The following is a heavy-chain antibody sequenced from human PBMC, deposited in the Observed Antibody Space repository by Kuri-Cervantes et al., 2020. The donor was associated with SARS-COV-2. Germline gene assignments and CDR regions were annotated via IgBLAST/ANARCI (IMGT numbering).Heavy chain of an antibody. J-gene: IGHJ4*02. CDR1: GFTFSSYA. V-gene: IGHV3-30*04. CDR3: ARERYYYDSSGYYSLFDY. CDR2: ISYDGSNK. D-gene: IGHD3-22*01. Sequence: GESLKISCAPSGFTFSSYAMHWVRQAPSKGLEWVAVISYDGSNKYYADSVKGRFTISRDNSKNTLYLQMNSLRAEDTAVYYCARERYYYDSSGYYSLFDYWGQGTLVTVSS.